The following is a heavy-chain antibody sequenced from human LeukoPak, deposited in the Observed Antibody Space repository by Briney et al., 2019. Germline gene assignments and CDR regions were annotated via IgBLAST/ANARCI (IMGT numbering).Heavy chain of an antibody. J-gene: IGHJ4*01. D-gene: IGHD1-1*01. Sequence: GGSLTLSCAASGFTFSDYYMSWIRQAPGKGLEWLSYISHSGTTIYYADSVKGRFSISRDNAMNSLTLQMNSLRAEDTAVYYCARTGPLKYYFDYWGHGTLVTVSS. CDR2: ISHSGTTI. CDR3: ARTGPLKYYFDY. CDR1: GFTFSDYY. V-gene: IGHV3-11*01.